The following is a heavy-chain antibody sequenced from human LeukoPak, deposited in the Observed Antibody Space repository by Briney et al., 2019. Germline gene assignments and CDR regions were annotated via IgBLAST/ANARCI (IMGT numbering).Heavy chain of an antibody. J-gene: IGHJ1*01. CDR1: GFTVSSTH. CDR3: TSWGDTTAEYFQR. Sequence: AGGSLRLSCEASGFTVSSTHMVWVRQAPGKGLEWVAHINPDGRDKYYVDSVKGRFSISRDNAENSLYLQMNSLRVEDTAVYYCTSWGDTTAEYFQRWGQGTLVTVSS. CDR2: INPDGRDK. D-gene: IGHD2-21*02. V-gene: IGHV3-7*01.